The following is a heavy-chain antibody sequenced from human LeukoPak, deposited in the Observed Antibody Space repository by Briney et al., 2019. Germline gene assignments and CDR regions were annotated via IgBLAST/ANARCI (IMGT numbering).Heavy chain of an antibody. Sequence: GGSLRLSCAASGFTFSSYGMHWVRQAPGKGLEWVAVIWYDGSNKYYADSVEGRFTISRDNSKNTLYLQMNSLRAEDTAVYYCAKDYSNYGYFDYWGQGTLVTVSS. CDR2: IWYDGSNK. D-gene: IGHD4-11*01. J-gene: IGHJ4*02. CDR1: GFTFSSYG. CDR3: AKDYSNYGYFDY. V-gene: IGHV3-33*06.